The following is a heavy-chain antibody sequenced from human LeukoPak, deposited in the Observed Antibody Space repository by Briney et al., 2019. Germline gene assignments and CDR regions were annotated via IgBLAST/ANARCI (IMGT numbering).Heavy chain of an antibody. V-gene: IGHV3-7*03. J-gene: IGHJ4*02. Sequence: RAGGSLRPSCAASGFDFSNYWMYWVRQAPGKGLEWVANIKQDGSEKYYVDSVRGRFTISRDSAKNSLSLQMNSLRAEDTAVYYCASNYGGWGQGTLVTVSS. CDR2: IKQDGSEK. CDR3: ASNYGG. CDR1: GFDFSNYW. D-gene: IGHD4-11*01.